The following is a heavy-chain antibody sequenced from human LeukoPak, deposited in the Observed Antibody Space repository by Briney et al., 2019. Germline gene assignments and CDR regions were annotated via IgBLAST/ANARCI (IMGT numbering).Heavy chain of an antibody. D-gene: IGHD3-10*01. J-gene: IGHJ6*03. CDR2: IIPIFGTA. V-gene: IGHV1-69*13. CDR3: ARVVGYYGSGSYYSYYYNYMDV. Sequence: ASVKVSCKASGGIFSSYAISWVGQPPGQEREWMGGIIPIFGTANYAQKFQGRVTITADESTSTAYMELSSLRSEDTAVYYCARVVGYYGSGSYYSYYYNYMDVWGKGTTVTISS. CDR1: GGIFSSYA.